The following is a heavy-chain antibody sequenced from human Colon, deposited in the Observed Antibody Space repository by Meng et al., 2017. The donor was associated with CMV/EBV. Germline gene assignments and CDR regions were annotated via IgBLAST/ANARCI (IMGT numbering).Heavy chain of an antibody. CDR2: ISSSSSYI. CDR1: GFTFSSYS. D-gene: IGHD2-2*01. V-gene: IGHV3-21*01. J-gene: IGHJ4*02. CDR3: ARALRTLIVVVPAATDY. Sequence: GESLKISCAASGFTFSSYSMNWVRQAPGKGLEWVSSISSSSSYIYYADSVKGRFTISRDNAKNSLYLQMNSLRAEATAVYYCARALRTLIVVVPAATDYWGQGTLVTVSS.